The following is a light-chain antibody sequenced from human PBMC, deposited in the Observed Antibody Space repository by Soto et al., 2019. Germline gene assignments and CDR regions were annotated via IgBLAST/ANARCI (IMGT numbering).Light chain of an antibody. CDR1: SSDVGGYNY. CDR2: DVS. V-gene: IGLV2-11*01. J-gene: IGLJ3*02. Sequence: QSALTQPRSVSGSPGQSGTISCTGTSSDVGGYNYVSWYQQHPGKAPKLMIYDVSKRPSGVPDRFSRSKSGNTASLTISGLQAEDEADYYCCSYAGSYTWVFGGGTKLTVL. CDR3: CSYAGSYTWV.